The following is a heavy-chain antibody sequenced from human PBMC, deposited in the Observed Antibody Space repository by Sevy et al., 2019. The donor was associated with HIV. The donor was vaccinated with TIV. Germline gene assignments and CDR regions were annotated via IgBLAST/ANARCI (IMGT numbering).Heavy chain of an antibody. Sequence: GGSLRLSCAASGFSISGYTMNWVRQAPGKGLEWVSSISSGSSFIYYADSLKGRFTISRDNARNLLYLQMNSLRVEDTAVYYCARVGLGDCGGTNCSPNDYWGQGTLVTVSS. V-gene: IGHV3-21*01. CDR3: ARVGLGDCGGTNCSPNDY. J-gene: IGHJ4*02. D-gene: IGHD2-2*01. CDR2: ISSGSSFI. CDR1: GFSISGYT.